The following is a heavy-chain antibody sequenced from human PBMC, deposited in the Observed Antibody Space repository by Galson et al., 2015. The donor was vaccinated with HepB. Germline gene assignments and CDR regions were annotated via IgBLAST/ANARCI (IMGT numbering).Heavy chain of an antibody. Sequence: SLRLSCAGSGFTLGDYVMSWVRQAPGKGLEWVGFIRSKAYGGTTEYAAYGKVRITISRDDSKSIAYLQMNSLKTEDTAVYYCTRGEEYSYGSPFYYMDVWGKGTTVTVSS. J-gene: IGHJ6*03. D-gene: IGHD5-18*01. CDR2: IRSKAYGGTT. V-gene: IGHV3-49*04. CDR3: TRGEEYSYGSPFYYMDV. CDR1: GFTLGDYV.